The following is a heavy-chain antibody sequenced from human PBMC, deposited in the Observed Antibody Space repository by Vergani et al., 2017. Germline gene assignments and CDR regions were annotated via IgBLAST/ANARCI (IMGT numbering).Heavy chain of an antibody. CDR2: IYPGDSDT. D-gene: IGHD6-19*01. CDR3: ARLVAVAGMSSGAFDI. Sequence: EVQLVQSGAEVKKPGESLKISCTGSGYSFTSYWIGWVRQMPGKGLEWMGIIYPGDSDTRYSPSFQGQVTISADKSISTAYLQWSSLKASDTAMYYCARLVAVAGMSSGAFDIWGQGTMVTVSS. CDR1: GYSFTSYW. V-gene: IGHV5-51*01. J-gene: IGHJ3*02.